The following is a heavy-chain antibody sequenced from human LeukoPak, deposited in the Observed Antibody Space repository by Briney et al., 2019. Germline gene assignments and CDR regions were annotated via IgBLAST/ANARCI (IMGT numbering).Heavy chain of an antibody. D-gene: IGHD3-3*01. Sequence: SETLSLTCTVSGESISGFYWNWIRQPPGKGLEWIGYIYYTGSTNYNPSLKSRVTISIDTSKNQFSLKLSSVTAADTAVYYCAKGPGYYDFWSGYSHAFDIWGQGTMVTVSS. CDR3: AKGPGYYDFWSGYSHAFDI. V-gene: IGHV4-59*08. J-gene: IGHJ3*02. CDR1: GESISGFY. CDR2: IYYTGST.